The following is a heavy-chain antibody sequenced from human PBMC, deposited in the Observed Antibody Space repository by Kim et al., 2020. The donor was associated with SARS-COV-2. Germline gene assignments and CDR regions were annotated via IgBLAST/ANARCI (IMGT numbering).Heavy chain of an antibody. CDR2: IIPIFGTA. CDR1: GGTFSSYA. J-gene: IGHJ6*02. V-gene: IGHV1-69*13. CDR3: ARDQCRGGGSCRDANYYGMDV. D-gene: IGHD2-15*01. Sequence: SVKVSCKASGGTFSSYAISWVRQAPGQGLEWMGGIIPIFGTANYAQKFQGRVTITADESTSTAYMELSSLRSEDTAVYYCARDQCRGGGSCRDANYYGMDVWGQGTTVTVSS.